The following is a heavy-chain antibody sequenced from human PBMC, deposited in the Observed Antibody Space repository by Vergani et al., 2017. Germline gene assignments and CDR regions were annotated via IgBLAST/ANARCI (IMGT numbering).Heavy chain of an antibody. CDR2: ISSSSSTV. J-gene: IGHJ4*02. V-gene: IGHV3-48*01. Sequence: EVQLVESGGGLVQPGGSLRLSCAASGFTFSSYSMNWVRQAPGKGLEWVSYISSSSSTVYYADSVKRRFTISRDNSKNTLSLQMNSLRAEDTAVYYCAKDWIGIEAAGSSVGGLDYWSQRTLVTVST. D-gene: IGHD6-13*01. CDR3: AKDWIGIEAAGSSVGGLDY. CDR1: GFTFSSYS.